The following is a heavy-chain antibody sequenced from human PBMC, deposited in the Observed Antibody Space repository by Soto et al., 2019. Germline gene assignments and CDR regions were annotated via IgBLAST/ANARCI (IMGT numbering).Heavy chain of an antibody. D-gene: IGHD3-10*01. CDR1: GGSFSGYY. Sequence: ETLSLTCAVYGGSFSGYYWSWIRQPPGKGLEWIGEINHSGSTNYNPSLKSRVTISVDTSKNQFSLKLSSVTAADTAVYYCARGGGRNYGSGSYYNRYYYYYYMDVWGKGTTVTVSS. CDR2: INHSGST. V-gene: IGHV4-34*01. J-gene: IGHJ6*03. CDR3: ARGGGRNYGSGSYYNRYYYYYYMDV.